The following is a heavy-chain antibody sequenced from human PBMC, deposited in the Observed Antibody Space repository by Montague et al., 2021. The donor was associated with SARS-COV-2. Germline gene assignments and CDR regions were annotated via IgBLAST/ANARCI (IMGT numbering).Heavy chain of an antibody. V-gene: IGHV4-31*03. CDR1: SDSISSDGYY. CDR2: IYYSGNT. Sequence: TLSLTCIVSSDSISSDGYYWSWIRQHPGKGLEWIGYIYYSGNTYYNPSLKSRVTMSVDTTKNQFSLTLNSVTAADTAVYYCARGPSRLATQEFYFGYWGQGTLVSVSS. J-gene: IGHJ4*02. CDR3: ARGPSRLATQEFYFGY. D-gene: IGHD5-24*01.